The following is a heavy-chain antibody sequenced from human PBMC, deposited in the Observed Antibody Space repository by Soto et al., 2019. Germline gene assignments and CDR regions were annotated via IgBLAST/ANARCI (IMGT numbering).Heavy chain of an antibody. CDR1: GGSFSGYY. CDR2: INHSGST. CDR3: VRGRVGYYDFWSGYQNPDYYYYYGMDV. V-gene: IGHV4-34*01. D-gene: IGHD3-3*01. J-gene: IGHJ6*02. Sequence: SETLSLTCAVYGGSFSGYYRSWIRQPPGKGLEWIGEINHSGSTNYNPSLKSRVTISVDTSKNQFSLKLSSVTAADTAVYYCVRGRVGYYDFWSGYQNPDYYYYYGMDVWGQGTTVTVSS.